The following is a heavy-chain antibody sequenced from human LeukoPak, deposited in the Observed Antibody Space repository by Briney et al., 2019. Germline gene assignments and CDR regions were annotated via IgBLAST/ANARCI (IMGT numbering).Heavy chain of an antibody. CDR2: IYHDGST. CDR1: GGSISSNNW. Sequence: SETLSLTCAVSGGSISSNNWWIWVRQSPEKGLEWIGEIYHDGSTNYNPSLKSRVTISVDTSKNQFSLKLSSVTAADTAVYYCARPYCTNGVCPIDYWGQGTLVTVSS. CDR3: ARPYCTNGVCPIDY. J-gene: IGHJ4*02. V-gene: IGHV4-4*02. D-gene: IGHD2-8*01.